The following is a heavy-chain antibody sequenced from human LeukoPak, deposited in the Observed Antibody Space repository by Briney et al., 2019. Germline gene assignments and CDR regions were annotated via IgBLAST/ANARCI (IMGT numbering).Heavy chain of an antibody. V-gene: IGHV4-39*01. CDR1: WDSIIGSTYD. CDR3: ARYGTVYSFDT. J-gene: IGHJ4*02. Sequence: SETLSLTCTVSWDSIIGSTYDRGRFRQPDWAWIRQPPGKGLEWIGNVFHNGDTRYNPSLESRVSISVNTSKNQFSLTEKLVISGDTAVYYCARYGTVYSFDTWGQGTLVTVSS. CDR2: VFHNGDT. D-gene: IGHD3-9*01.